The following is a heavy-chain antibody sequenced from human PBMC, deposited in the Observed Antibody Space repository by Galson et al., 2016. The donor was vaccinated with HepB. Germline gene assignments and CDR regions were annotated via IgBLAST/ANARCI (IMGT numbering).Heavy chain of an antibody. D-gene: IGHD1-14*01. V-gene: IGHV6-1*01. J-gene: IGHJ6*02. CDR1: GDSVSSNSAA. CDR2: TYYRSKWYN. Sequence: CAISGDSVSSNSAAWNWIRQSPSRGLEWLGRTYYRSKWYNDYAVSVKSRITINPDTSKNQFSLQLNSVTPEDTAEYYCARQEAPNRYYGMDVWGQGTTVTVSS. CDR3: ARQEAPNRYYGMDV.